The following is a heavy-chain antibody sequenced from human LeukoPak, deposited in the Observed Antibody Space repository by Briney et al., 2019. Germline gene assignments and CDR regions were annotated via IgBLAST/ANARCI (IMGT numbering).Heavy chain of an antibody. CDR2: INPNTGGT. CDR3: AREGGPARNWFDP. Sequence: ASVKVSCKASGYTFTGYYMHWVRQAPGRGLEWMGWINPNTGGTNYAQKFQGRVTMTRDTSISTVYMELSRLRSDDAAIYYCAREGGPARNWFDPWGQGTLVTVSS. CDR1: GYTFTGYY. J-gene: IGHJ5*02. D-gene: IGHD2-15*01. V-gene: IGHV1-2*02.